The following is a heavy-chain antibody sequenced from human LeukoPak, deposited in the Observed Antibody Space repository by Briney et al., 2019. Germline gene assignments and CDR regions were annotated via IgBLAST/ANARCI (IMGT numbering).Heavy chain of an antibody. J-gene: IGHJ4*02. V-gene: IGHV3-53*01. D-gene: IGHD2-15*01. CDR2: IYSGGSR. CDR1: GITVNTNY. Sequence: PGGSLRLSCAASGITVNTNYMSWVRQAPGKGLEWVSVIYSGGSRYYADSVKGRFTISRDNSKNTLYLQMNSLRAEGTAVYYCAKPPRGYCSGGSCYPDYWGQGTLVTVSS. CDR3: AKPPRGYCSGGSCYPDY.